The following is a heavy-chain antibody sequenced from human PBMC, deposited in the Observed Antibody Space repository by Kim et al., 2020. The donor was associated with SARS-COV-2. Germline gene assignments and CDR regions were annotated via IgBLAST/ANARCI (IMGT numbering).Heavy chain of an antibody. Sequence: YADSVKGRFTISRDNAKNSLYLQMNSLRAEDTAVYYCARDQLPMGGFDYWGQGTLVTVSS. CDR3: ARDQLPMGGFDY. J-gene: IGHJ4*02. V-gene: IGHV3-21*01. D-gene: IGHD2-2*01.